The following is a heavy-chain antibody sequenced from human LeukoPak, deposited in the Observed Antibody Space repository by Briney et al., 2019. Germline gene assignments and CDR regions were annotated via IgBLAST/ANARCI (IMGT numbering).Heavy chain of an antibody. D-gene: IGHD3-16*02. V-gene: IGHV3-21*01. Sequence: GGSLRLSCAPSGFTFSSYSMNWVRQAPGKGLEWVSSISSSSSYIYYADSVKGRFTISRDNAKNSLYLQMNSLRAEDTAAYYCARDLGGYPHGHYYGMDVWGQGTTVTVSS. CDR3: ARDLGGYPHGHYYGMDV. CDR1: GFTFSSYS. CDR2: ISSSSSYI. J-gene: IGHJ6*02.